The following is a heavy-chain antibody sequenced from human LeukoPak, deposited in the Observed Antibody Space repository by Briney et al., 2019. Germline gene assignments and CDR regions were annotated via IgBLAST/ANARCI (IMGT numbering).Heavy chain of an antibody. D-gene: IGHD3-10*01. J-gene: IGHJ4*02. CDR2: IGGSGDST. CDR3: ARDLRMIRGVNTFYY. Sequence: GGSLRLSCAASGFTFSNYAMSWVRQAPGKRLEWVSTIGGSGDSTYYADSVKGRFTISRDNSKNTLYLQMNSLRAEDTAVFYCARDLRMIRGVNTFYYWGRGTLVTVSS. CDR1: GFTFSNYA. V-gene: IGHV3-23*01.